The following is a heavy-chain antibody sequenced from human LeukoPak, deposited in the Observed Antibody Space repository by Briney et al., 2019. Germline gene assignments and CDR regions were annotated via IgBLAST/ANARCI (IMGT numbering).Heavy chain of an antibody. CDR3: ARLASYYYDSGTRYYFDY. D-gene: IGHD3-10*01. V-gene: IGHV5-51*01. CDR2: IYPGDSDT. J-gene: IGHJ4*02. CDR1: GYRLTNNW. Sequence: GESLKISCKISGYRLTNNWIGWVRQVPGKGLEWMGLIYPGDSDTRYSPSFQGQVTFSVDASISTAYLQLSGLRASDSAIYYCARLASYYYDSGTRYYFDYWGQGTLVTVSS.